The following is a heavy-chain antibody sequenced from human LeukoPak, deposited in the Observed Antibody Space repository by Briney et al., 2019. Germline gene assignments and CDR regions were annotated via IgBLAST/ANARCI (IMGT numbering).Heavy chain of an antibody. Sequence: GGSLRLACAAAGFTFSDYYMSWIRQAPGKGLELVSYIRSSSSYTNYADSVKGRFTISRDNAKNSLYLQMNSLRAEDTAVYYCARYCSGGSCYVNWFDPWGQGTLVTVSS. CDR1: GFTFSDYY. CDR3: ARYCSGGSCYVNWFDP. J-gene: IGHJ5*02. D-gene: IGHD2-15*01. CDR2: IRSSSSYT. V-gene: IGHV3-11*06.